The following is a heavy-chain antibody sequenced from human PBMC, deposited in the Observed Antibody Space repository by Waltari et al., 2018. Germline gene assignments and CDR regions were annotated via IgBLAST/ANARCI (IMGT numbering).Heavy chain of an antibody. Sequence: EVHLVQSGTEVRKPGESLTISCKASGYSFTTYWITWVRQMPGKGLEWMGRIDPGDSYADYSPSFQSHVTISVDKSISTAYLHWSGLKASDSALYYCARTHIGGNLPFHNWGQGTLVTVSS. J-gene: IGHJ4*02. CDR3: ARTHIGGNLPFHN. CDR1: GYSFTTYW. D-gene: IGHD2-15*01. V-gene: IGHV5-10-1*03. CDR2: IDPGDSYA.